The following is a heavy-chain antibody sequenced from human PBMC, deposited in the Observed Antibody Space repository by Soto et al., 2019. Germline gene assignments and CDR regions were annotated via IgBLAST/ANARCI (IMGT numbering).Heavy chain of an antibody. Sequence: SETLSLTCTVSGGSISSGDYYWSWIRQPPGKGLEWIGYIYYSGSTYYNPSLKSRVTISVDTSKNQFSLKLSSVTAADTAVYYCARDIVVVPAATPYYYYGMDVWGQGTTVTVSS. CDR3: ARDIVVVPAATPYYYYGMDV. J-gene: IGHJ6*02. V-gene: IGHV4-30-4*01. D-gene: IGHD2-2*01. CDR1: GGSISSGDYY. CDR2: IYYSGST.